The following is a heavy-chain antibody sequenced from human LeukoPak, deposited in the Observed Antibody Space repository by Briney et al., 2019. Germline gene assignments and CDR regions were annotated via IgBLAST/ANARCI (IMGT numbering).Heavy chain of an antibody. CDR2: IKQDGSEK. V-gene: IGHV3-7*01. CDR3: ARDPLGKGGAVGDL. D-gene: IGHD6-19*01. Sequence: PGGSLRLSCAASGFNFNTYWMSWVRQAPGKGLEWVANIKQDGSEKFYVDSMKGRFTISRDNSKNSLYLQMNSLRAEDTAVYYCARDPLGKGGAVGDLWGQGTLVTVSS. J-gene: IGHJ4*02. CDR1: GFNFNTYW.